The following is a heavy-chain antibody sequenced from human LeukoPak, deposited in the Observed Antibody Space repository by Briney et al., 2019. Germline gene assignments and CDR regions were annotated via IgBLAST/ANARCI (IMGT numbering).Heavy chain of an antibody. V-gene: IGHV3-33*01. CDR2: IWNDGSNK. CDR1: GFTFSIYG. J-gene: IGHJ4*02. CDR3: AALGDSSGSP. D-gene: IGHD6-19*01. Sequence: GGSLRLSCTASGFTFSIYGMHWVRQAPGKGLEWVAVIWNDGSNKYYADSLKGRFTISRDNSKNTLYLQINSLRVEDTAVYYCAALGDSSGSPWGQGTLVTVPS.